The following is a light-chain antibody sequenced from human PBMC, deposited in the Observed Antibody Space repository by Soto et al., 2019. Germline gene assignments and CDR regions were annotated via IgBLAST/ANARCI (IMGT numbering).Light chain of an antibody. CDR1: QSVSSSY. V-gene: IGKV3-20*01. CDR3: QQYCRSPFT. Sequence: EIVLTHSPGTLSLSPGERATLSCRASQSVSSSYLAWYQQKPGQAPRLLIYGASSRATGIPGRFSGSGSGTDFTLTISRLEPEDFSVYYCQQYCRSPFTFGPGTKVDIK. J-gene: IGKJ3*01. CDR2: GAS.